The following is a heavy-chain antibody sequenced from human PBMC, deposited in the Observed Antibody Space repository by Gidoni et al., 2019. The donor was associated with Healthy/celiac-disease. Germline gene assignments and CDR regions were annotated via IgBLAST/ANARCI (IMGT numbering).Heavy chain of an antibody. V-gene: IGHV3-33*01. Sequence: QVQRVEPGGGGVQPGRPLRLSCAASGFTFSSYGMHWGRQAPGKGLEWVAIRWYDGSNKYYADSVKGRFTISRDNSKNTLYLQMSSLRAEDTAVYYCARKRGDYWGQGTLVTVSS. J-gene: IGHJ4*02. CDR2: RWYDGSNK. CDR1: GFTFSSYG. D-gene: IGHD3-16*01. CDR3: ARKRGDY.